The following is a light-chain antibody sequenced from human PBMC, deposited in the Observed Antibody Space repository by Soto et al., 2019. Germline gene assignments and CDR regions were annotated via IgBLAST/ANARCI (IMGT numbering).Light chain of an antibody. J-gene: IGKJ1*01. CDR3: QQYNNWPPAWT. CDR2: GAS. V-gene: IGKV3-20*01. Sequence: EIVLTQSPGTLSLSPWERATLSCRASQSVSNNYLAWYQQKPGQAPRLLIYGASNRATGIPDRFSGSGSGTDFTLTISRLEPEDFAVYYCQQYNNWPPAWTFGQGTKVDIK. CDR1: QSVSNNY.